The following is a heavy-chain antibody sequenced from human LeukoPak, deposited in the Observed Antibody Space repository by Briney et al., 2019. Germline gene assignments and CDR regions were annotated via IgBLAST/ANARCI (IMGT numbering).Heavy chain of an antibody. CDR2: IYYSGST. J-gene: IGHJ4*02. D-gene: IGHD3-10*01. V-gene: IGHV4-39*01. Sequence: PSETLSLTCTVSGGSISSSSYYWGWIRQPPGKGVEWIGSIYYSGSTYYNASLKSRVNNAGGKFKNQFSLKLSSVTAADTAVYYCATSYGSGSYYNILPDYWGQGTLVTVSS. CDR3: ATSYGSGSYYNILPDY. CDR1: GGSISSSSYY.